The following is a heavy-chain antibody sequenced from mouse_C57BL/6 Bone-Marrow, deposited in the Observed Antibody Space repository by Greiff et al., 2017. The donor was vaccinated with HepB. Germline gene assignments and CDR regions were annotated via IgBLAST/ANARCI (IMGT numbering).Heavy chain of an antibody. CDR2: IYPGDGDT. D-gene: IGHD4-1*01. J-gene: IGHJ1*03. V-gene: IGHV1-82*01. CDR3: ARSTGTLGYFDV. Sequence: VKLQESGPELVKPGASVKISCKASGYAFSSSWMNWVKQRPGKGLEWIGRIYPGDGDTNYNGKFKGKATLTADKSSSTAYMQLSSLTSEDSAVYFCARSTGTLGYFDVWGTGTTVTVSS. CDR1: GYAFSSSW.